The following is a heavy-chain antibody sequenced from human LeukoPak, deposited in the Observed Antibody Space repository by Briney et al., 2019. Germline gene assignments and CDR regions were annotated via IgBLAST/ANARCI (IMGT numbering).Heavy chain of an antibody. Sequence: GASVKVSCKTSGYTFTNYDINWVRQATGQGLEWMGWMNPNNGNTGYAQKFQGRVTMTRNTSISTAYMELSSTRSEDTAVYYCAGVSPPNNYSYYRAVGGKGPTVT. D-gene: IGHD4/OR15-4a*01. CDR2: MNPNNGNT. CDR3: AGVSPPNNYSYYRAV. V-gene: IGHV1-8*01. CDR1: GYTFTNYD. J-gene: IGHJ6*03.